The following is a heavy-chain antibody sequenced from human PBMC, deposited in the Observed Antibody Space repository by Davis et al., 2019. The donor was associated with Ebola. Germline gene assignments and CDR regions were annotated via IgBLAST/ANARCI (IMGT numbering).Heavy chain of an antibody. V-gene: IGHV4-59*11. CDR2: IYYNGNP. CDR3: ARDTSTTGWGIDY. Sequence: GSLRLSCTVSSGSIRTHYWSWIRQSPEKGLEWIAYIYYNGNPYYNPSLKSRVTISVDTSKNQFSLKLSSVTAADTAVYYCARDTSTTGWGIDYWGQGTVVTVSS. CDR1: SGSIRTHY. D-gene: IGHD6-19*01. J-gene: IGHJ4*02.